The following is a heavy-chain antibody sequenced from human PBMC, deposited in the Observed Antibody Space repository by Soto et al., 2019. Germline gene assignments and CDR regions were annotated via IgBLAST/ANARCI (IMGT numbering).Heavy chain of an antibody. CDR1: GFTFDDYA. V-gene: IGHV3-9*01. Sequence: EVQLVESGGGLVQPGTSLRLSCVASGFTFDDYAMHWVRQAPGKGLEWVSGISWNSDFINYADSVKGRFTISRDNARNSLYLQMNSLRAEDTALYYCTTPSGTTTRGEAFDIWGQGTMVTVSP. CDR3: TTPSGTTTRGEAFDI. D-gene: IGHD1-1*01. CDR2: ISWNSDFI. J-gene: IGHJ3*02.